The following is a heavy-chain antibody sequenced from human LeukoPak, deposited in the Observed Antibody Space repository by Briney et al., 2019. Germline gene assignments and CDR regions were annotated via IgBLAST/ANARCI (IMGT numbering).Heavy chain of an antibody. CDR3: ARDFGSSGWYGIDY. CDR1: GFTFSSYA. V-gene: IGHV3-30*04. CDR2: ISYDGSNK. D-gene: IGHD6-19*01. Sequence: PGRSLRLSCAASGFTFSSYAMHRVRQAPGKGLEWVAVISYDGSNKYYADSVKGRFTISRDNSKNTLYLQMNSLRAEDTAVYYCARDFGSSGWYGIDYWGQRTLVTVSS. J-gene: IGHJ4*02.